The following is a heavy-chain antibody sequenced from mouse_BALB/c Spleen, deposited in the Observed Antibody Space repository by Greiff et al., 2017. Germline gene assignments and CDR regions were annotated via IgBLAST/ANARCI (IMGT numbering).Heavy chain of an antibody. Sequence: EVKLQESGGGLVQPGGSRKLSCAASGFTFSDYGMAWVRQAPGKGPEWVAFISNLAYSIYYADTVTGRFTISRENAKNTLYLEMSSLRSEDTAMYYCARIYYGSSFDYWGQGTTLTVSS. J-gene: IGHJ2*01. CDR3: ARIYYGSSFDY. CDR2: ISNLAYSI. D-gene: IGHD1-1*01. V-gene: IGHV5-15*02. CDR1: GFTFSDYG.